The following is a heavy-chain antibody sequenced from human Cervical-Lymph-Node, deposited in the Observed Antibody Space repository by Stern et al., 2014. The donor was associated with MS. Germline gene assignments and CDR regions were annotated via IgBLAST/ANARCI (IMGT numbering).Heavy chain of an antibody. J-gene: IGHJ3*02. CDR2: IYNSGGT. CDR3: ARGSFDAFDI. V-gene: IGHV4-59*07. CDR1: GGSIDNYS. D-gene: IGHD1-26*01. Sequence: QLQLQESGPGLVKPSDTLSLTCTVSGGSIDNYSWSWIRQPPGKGLEWIAYIYNSGGTNYNPSLKSRVTLSVDTSKNQSSLKLSSVTAADTAVYYCARGSFDAFDIWGQGTMVAVSS.